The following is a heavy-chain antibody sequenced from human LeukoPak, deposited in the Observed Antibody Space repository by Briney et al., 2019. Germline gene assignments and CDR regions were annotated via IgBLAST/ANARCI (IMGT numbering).Heavy chain of an antibody. CDR2: IYSGGTI. J-gene: IGHJ4*02. V-gene: IGHV3-53*01. Sequence: GGSLRLSCAASGFTVSSNYMAWVRQTPGKGLEWVSVIYSGGTIYYADSVKGRFTISRDNSKNTLYLQMNSLRAEDTAVYYCAREGSYYGSTMWYFDYWGQGTLVTVSS. CDR3: AREGSYYGSTMWYFDY. CDR1: GFTVSSNY. D-gene: IGHD2-2*01.